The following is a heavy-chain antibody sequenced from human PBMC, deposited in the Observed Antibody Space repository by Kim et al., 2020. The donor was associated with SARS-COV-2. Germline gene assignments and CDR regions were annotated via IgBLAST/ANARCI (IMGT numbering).Heavy chain of an antibody. V-gene: IGHV3-15*01. CDR2: IKSKSEGGTA. J-gene: IGHJ4*02. Sequence: GSLRLSCAASGFTFSDAWMSWVRQAPGKGLEWVGRIKSKSEGGTADYAAPVKGRFSISRDDSKTTLYLEMNSLQTEDTAEYYCTTRGSYWGNYFDYWGQGTLVTVSS. CDR3: TTRGSYWGNYFDY. CDR1: GFTFSDAW. D-gene: IGHD1-26*01.